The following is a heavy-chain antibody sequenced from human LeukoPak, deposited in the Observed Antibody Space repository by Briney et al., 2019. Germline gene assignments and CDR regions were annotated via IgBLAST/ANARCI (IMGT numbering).Heavy chain of an antibody. J-gene: IGHJ4*02. CDR3: ARDFGTTGWHTFDY. CDR1: GDSVSIKNGA. Sequence: SRTLSLTCVVSGDSVSIKNGAWNWVRQSPTRGIEWLGSTYFWSKWYNHYAESMEGLMTISQDTSKNQYSLHLNSVTPDDTAVYYCARDFGTTGWHTFDYWGQGTLVTVSS. V-gene: IGHV6-1*01. CDR2: TYFWSKWYN. D-gene: IGHD6-19*01.